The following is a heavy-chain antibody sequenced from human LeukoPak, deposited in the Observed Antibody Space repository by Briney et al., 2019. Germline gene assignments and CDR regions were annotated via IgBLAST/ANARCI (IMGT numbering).Heavy chain of an antibody. CDR3: ARAQFVGYSGYDYEAMDYYYGMDV. D-gene: IGHD5-12*01. Sequence: ASVKVSCKASGYTFTSYGISWVRQAPGQGLEWMGWISAYNGNTNYAQKLQGRVTMTTDTSTSTAYMELRSLRSDDTAVYYCARAQFVGYSGYDYEAMDYYYGMDVWGQGTTVTVSS. V-gene: IGHV1-18*01. J-gene: IGHJ6*02. CDR1: GYTFTSYG. CDR2: ISAYNGNT.